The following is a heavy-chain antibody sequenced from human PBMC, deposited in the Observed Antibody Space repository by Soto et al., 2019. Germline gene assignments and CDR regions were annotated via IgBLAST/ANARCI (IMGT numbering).Heavy chain of an antibody. Sequence: QVQLQESGPGLVKPSETLSLTCTVSGGSISSYYWSWIRQPPGKGLEWVGYIYYSGSTNYNPSLKSRVTISVDTSKNQFSLKLSSVTAADTDVHYWARGWGEAFDYWGQGTLVTVSS. J-gene: IGHJ4*02. D-gene: IGHD3-16*01. CDR3: ARGWGEAFDY. CDR2: IYYSGST. V-gene: IGHV4-59*01. CDR1: GGSISSYY.